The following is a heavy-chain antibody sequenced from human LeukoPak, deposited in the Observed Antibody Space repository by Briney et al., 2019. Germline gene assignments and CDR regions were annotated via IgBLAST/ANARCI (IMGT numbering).Heavy chain of an antibody. J-gene: IGHJ3*02. V-gene: IGHV3-7*01. Sequence: SGGSLRLSCAASGLTFSSYWMSWVRQAPGKGLEWVANIKQDGSEKHYVDSVTGRFTISRDNTKSSLYLQMNSLRADDTAVYYCARDLAGPPQEAFDIWGQGTMVTVSS. CDR2: IKQDGSEK. CDR1: GLTFSSYW. CDR3: ARDLAGPPQEAFDI.